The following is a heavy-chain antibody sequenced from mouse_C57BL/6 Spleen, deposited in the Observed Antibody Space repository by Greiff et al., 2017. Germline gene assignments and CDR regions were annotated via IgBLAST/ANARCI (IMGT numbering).Heavy chain of an antibody. CDR1: GYTFTSYW. CDR2: IDPSDSYT. V-gene: IGHV1-59*01. CDR3: APYGYDEGY. D-gene: IGHD2-14*01. Sequence: QVQLQPGAELVRPGTSVKLSCKASGYTFTSYWMHWVKQRPGQGLEGIGVIDPSDSYTNYNQKFKGKATLTVDTSSSTAYMQLSSLTSEDSAGYYCAPYGYDEGYWGQGTTLTVSS. J-gene: IGHJ2*01.